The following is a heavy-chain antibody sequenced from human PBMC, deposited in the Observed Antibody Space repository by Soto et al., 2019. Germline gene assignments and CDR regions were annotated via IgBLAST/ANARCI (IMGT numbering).Heavy chain of an antibody. J-gene: IGHJ3*02. CDR2: MNPNSGNT. Sequence: ASVKVSCKASGYTFTSYDINWVRQATGQGLEWMGWMNPNSGNTGYAQKFQGRVTMTRNTSISTAYMELSSLRSEDTAVYYCARGQYYGLGSRDAFDIWGQGTMVTVSS. V-gene: IGHV1-8*01. CDR3: ARGQYYGLGSRDAFDI. D-gene: IGHD3-10*01. CDR1: GYTFTSYD.